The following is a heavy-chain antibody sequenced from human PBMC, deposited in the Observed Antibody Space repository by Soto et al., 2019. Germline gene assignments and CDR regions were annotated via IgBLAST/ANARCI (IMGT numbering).Heavy chain of an antibody. CDR2: ISGSGGST. CDR3: AKVVHCSGGSCYPATYYFDY. D-gene: IGHD2-15*01. V-gene: IGHV3-23*01. Sequence: EVQLLESGGGLVQPGGSLRLSCAASGFTFSSYAMSWVRQAPGKGLEWVSAISGSGGSTYYADSVKGRFTISRDNSKNTLYLQMNSRRAEDTAVYYCAKVVHCSGGSCYPATYYFDYWGQGTLVTVSS. J-gene: IGHJ4*02. CDR1: GFTFSSYA.